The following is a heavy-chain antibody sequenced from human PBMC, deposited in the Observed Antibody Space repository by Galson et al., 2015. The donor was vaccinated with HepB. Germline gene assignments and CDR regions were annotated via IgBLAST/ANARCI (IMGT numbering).Heavy chain of an antibody. CDR1: GFTFSSYG. V-gene: IGHV3-30*18. CDR3: AKGVGDSDAFDI. J-gene: IGHJ3*02. Sequence: SLRLSCAASGFTFSSYGMHWVRQAPGKGLEWVAVISYDGSNKYYADSVKGRFTISRDNSKNTLYLQMNSLRAGDTAVYYCAKGVGDSDAFDIWGQGTMVTVSS. D-gene: IGHD1-26*01. CDR2: ISYDGSNK.